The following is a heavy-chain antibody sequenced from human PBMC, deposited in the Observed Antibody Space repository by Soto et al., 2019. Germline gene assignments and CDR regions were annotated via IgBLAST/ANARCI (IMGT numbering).Heavy chain of an antibody. D-gene: IGHD2-2*01. J-gene: IGHJ6*02. CDR1: GGSFSGYY. CDR2: INHSGST. V-gene: IGHV4-34*01. Sequence: QVQLQQWGAGLLKPSETLSLTCAVYGGSFSGYYWSWIRQPPGKGLEWIGEINHSGSTNFNPSLKSRVTISVDTSKNQFSLKLSSVTAADTAVYYCASPRGCSSTSCTKTYYYYGMDVWGQGTTVTVSS. CDR3: ASPRGCSSTSCTKTYYYYGMDV.